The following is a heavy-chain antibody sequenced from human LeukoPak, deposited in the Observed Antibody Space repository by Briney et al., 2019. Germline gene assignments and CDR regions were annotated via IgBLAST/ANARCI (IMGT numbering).Heavy chain of an antibody. D-gene: IGHD3-10*01. CDR2: ISAYNGNT. Sequence: ASVKVSCKASGYTFTSYGISWVRQAPGQGLEWMGWISAYNGNTNYAQKLQGRVTMTTDTSTSTAYMELRSLRSDDTAVYYCATPGGYYGSGSYYSLDYWGQGTLVTVSS. V-gene: IGHV1-18*01. CDR3: ATPGGYYGSGSYYSLDY. CDR1: GYTFTSYG. J-gene: IGHJ4*02.